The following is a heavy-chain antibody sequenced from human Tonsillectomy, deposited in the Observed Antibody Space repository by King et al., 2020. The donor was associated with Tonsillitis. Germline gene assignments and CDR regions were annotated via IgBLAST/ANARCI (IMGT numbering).Heavy chain of an antibody. CDR1: EFSLSTSGMC. D-gene: IGHD3-3*01. CDR3: ARINNTFWSGYADY. CDR2: IDWDEDK. Sequence: LTLKESGPALVKPTQTLTLTCTFSEFSLSTSGMCVSWIRQPPGKALEWLALIDWDEDKYYSTFLKTRLTISKDTSKNQVVLTMTNMDPLDTATYYCARINNTFWSGYADYWGQGTPVTVSS. J-gene: IGHJ4*02. V-gene: IGHV2-70*01.